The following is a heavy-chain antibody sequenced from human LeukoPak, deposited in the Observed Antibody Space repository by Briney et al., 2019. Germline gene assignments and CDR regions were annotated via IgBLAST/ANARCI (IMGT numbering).Heavy chain of an antibody. J-gene: IGHJ4*02. Sequence: GGSLRLSCAASGFSFSGYWMHWVRHAPGKGLVWVALINHDSTGPNYADSLKGRFSISRDNAKDTLYLQMNSVRAEDTAVYYCARAGPDWRIDSWGQGTLVTVSS. D-gene: IGHD3-9*01. CDR2: INHDSTGP. V-gene: IGHV3-74*01. CDR3: ARAGPDWRIDS. CDR1: GFSFSGYW.